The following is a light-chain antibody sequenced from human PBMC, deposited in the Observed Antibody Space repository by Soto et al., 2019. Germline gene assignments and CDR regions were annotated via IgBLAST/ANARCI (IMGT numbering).Light chain of an antibody. Sequence: EIVMTQSPATLSVSPGERVTLSCRASQSVSSNLAWYQQKPGQAPRLLIYGASTRVTGFPARFSGSGSGTEFTLTISSLQSEDFAVYYCQQYSKWPPITFGHGTRLEIK. CDR2: GAS. CDR1: QSVSSN. V-gene: IGKV3-15*01. CDR3: QQYSKWPPIT. J-gene: IGKJ5*01.